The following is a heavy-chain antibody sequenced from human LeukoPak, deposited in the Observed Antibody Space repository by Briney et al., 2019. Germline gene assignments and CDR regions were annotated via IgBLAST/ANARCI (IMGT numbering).Heavy chain of an antibody. CDR3: ARGGAVASDYYYGMDV. J-gene: IGHJ6*02. V-gene: IGHV1-18*01. Sequence: ASVKVSCKASGYTFTSYGISWVRQAPGQGLEWMGWISAYNGNTNYAQKLQGRVTMTTDTSTSTAYMELRSLRSDDTAVYYCARGGAVASDYYYGMDVWGQGTTVTVSS. CDR1: GYTFTSYG. D-gene: IGHD6-19*01. CDR2: ISAYNGNT.